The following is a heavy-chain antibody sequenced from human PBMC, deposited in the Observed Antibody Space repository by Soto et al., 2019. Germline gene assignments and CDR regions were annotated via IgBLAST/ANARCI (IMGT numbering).Heavy chain of an antibody. CDR2: ISYDGSNK. CDR1: GFTFSSYG. D-gene: IGHD5-18*01. Sequence: QVQLVESGGGVVQPGRSLRLSCAASGFTFSSYGMHWVRQAPGKGLEWVAVISYDGSNKYYADSMKGRFTIPRDNSKNTLYLQLNSLRAEDTAVYYCGKAGQDMVSFRGSEYYGMDVWGQGNTVTVSS. J-gene: IGHJ6*02. CDR3: GKAGQDMVSFRGSEYYGMDV. V-gene: IGHV3-30*18.